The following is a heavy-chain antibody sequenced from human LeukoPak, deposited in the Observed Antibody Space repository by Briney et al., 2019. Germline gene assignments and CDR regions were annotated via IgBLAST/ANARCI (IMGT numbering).Heavy chain of an antibody. J-gene: IGHJ4*02. D-gene: IGHD3/OR15-3a*01. Sequence: PSETLSLTCTVSGGSISSYYWSWIRQPPGKGLEWIGEINHSGSTNYNPSLKSRVTISVDTSKNQFSLKLSSVTAADTAVYYCARRSWTGGPVDYWGQGTLVTVSS. V-gene: IGHV4-34*01. CDR2: INHSGST. CDR3: ARRSWTGGPVDY. CDR1: GGSISSYY.